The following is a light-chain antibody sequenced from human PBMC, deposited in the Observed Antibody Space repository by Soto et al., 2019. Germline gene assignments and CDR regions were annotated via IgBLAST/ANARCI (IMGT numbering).Light chain of an antibody. Sequence: QSVLTQPPSVSGAPGQRVTISCTGSISNIGAGYIVHWYQHLPGTAPKLLIYGNSNRPSGVPDRISGSKSGTSASLAITGLQAEDEADYYCQSYDSSLSGYVFGTGTQLTVL. J-gene: IGLJ1*01. CDR2: GNS. CDR3: QSYDSSLSGYV. V-gene: IGLV1-40*01. CDR1: ISNIGAGYI.